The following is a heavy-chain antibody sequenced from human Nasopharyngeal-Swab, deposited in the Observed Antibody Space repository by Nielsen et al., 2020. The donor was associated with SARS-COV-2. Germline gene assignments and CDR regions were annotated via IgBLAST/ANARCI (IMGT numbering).Heavy chain of an antibody. J-gene: IGHJ6*02. V-gene: IGHV1-2*02. Sequence: ASVKVSCKASGYTFTGYYMHWVRQAPGQGLEWMGWINPNSGGTNYAQKFQGRVTMTRDTSISTAYMELSRLRSDDTAVYYCARDLRRGYYDKEYGMDVWGQGTTVTVSS. CDR2: INPNSGGT. CDR3: ARDLRRGYYDKEYGMDV. D-gene: IGHD3-22*01. CDR1: GYTFTGYY.